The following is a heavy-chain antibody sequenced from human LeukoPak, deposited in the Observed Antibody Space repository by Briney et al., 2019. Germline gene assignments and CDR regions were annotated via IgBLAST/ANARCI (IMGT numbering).Heavy chain of an antibody. CDR1: GFTFSDYY. CDR3: ARDAYDSSGYYGY. D-gene: IGHD3-22*01. V-gene: IGHV3-11*06. J-gene: IGHJ4*02. Sequence: GGSLRLSCAASGFTFSDYYMSWIRQALGNGLDWVSYISSSSSYTNYADSVKGRFTISRDNAKNSLYLQMNSLRAEDTAVYYCARDAYDSSGYYGYWGQGTLVTVSS. CDR2: ISSSSSYT.